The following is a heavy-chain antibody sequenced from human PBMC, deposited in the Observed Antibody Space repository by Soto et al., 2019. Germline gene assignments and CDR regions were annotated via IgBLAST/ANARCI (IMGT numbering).Heavy chain of an antibody. CDR2: IIPIFGST. Sequence: QVQLVQSGAEVKKPGSSVKVSCQASGGTFSRLAISWVRQAPGRGLEWMGGIIPIFGSTNYAQKFQGRVTITADESTSTAYMELSSLRSEDTAMYYCARGGHNSGWYGTFDYWGQGTLVTVSP. V-gene: IGHV1-69*01. D-gene: IGHD6-19*01. CDR1: GGTFSRLA. J-gene: IGHJ4*02. CDR3: ARGGHNSGWYGTFDY.